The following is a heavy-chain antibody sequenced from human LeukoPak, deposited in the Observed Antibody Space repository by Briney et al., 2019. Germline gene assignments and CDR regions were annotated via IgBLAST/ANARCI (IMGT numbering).Heavy chain of an antibody. Sequence: SETLSLTCTVSGASITSYYWSWIRQPPGKGLEWIGYISNSGSTDYIPSLKRRATISVDKSKNQFSLKLSSVTAADTAVYYCGTAGQVHRDRYGMDVWGQGTTVTVSS. CDR2: ISNSGST. CDR1: GASITSYY. J-gene: IGHJ6*02. D-gene: IGHD2-21*02. CDR3: GTAGQVHRDRYGMDV. V-gene: IGHV4-4*08.